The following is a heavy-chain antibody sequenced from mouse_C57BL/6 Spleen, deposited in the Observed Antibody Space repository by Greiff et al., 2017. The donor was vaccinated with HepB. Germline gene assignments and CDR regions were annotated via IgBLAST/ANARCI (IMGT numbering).Heavy chain of an antibody. CDR1: GFTFSDYY. J-gene: IGHJ1*03. CDR2: ISNGGGST. Sequence: EVQRVESGGGLVQPGGSLKLSCAASGFTFSDYYMYWVRQTPEKRLEWVAYISNGGGSTYYPDTVKGRFTISRDNAKNTLYLQMSRLKSEDTAMYYCARPYSNYAFDVWGTGTTVTVSS. CDR3: ARPYSNYAFDV. V-gene: IGHV5-12*01. D-gene: IGHD2-5*01.